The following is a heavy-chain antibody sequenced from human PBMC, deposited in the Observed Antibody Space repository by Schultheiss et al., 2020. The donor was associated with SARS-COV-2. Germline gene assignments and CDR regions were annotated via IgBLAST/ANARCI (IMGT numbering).Heavy chain of an antibody. V-gene: IGHV1-8*02. J-gene: IGHJ2*01. CDR2: MNPNSGNT. CDR3: ARVGCSGGSCYRPGGYFDL. Sequence: GESLKISCKASGYTFTGYYMHWVRQAPGQGLEWMGWMNPNSGNTGYAQKFQGRVTMTRNTSISTAYMELSSLRSEDTAVYYCARVGCSGGSCYRPGGYFDLWGRGTLVTVSS. D-gene: IGHD2-15*01. CDR1: GYTFTGYY.